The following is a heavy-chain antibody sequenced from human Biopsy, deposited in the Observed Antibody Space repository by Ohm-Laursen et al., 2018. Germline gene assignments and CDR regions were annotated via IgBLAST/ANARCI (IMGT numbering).Heavy chain of an antibody. CDR1: GFTFSSYA. J-gene: IGHJ4*02. CDR2: ITSSGDTT. D-gene: IGHD3-22*01. Sequence: GSLRLSCAASGFTFSSYAISWVRQAPGKGLEWVSAITSSGDTTYYSDSVKGRFTISRDSSKNTLHLQMNSLRAEDTAVYYCAKDQGYYYDRSVYYYFDYWGQGTLVTVSS. CDR3: AKDQGYYYDRSVYYYFDY. V-gene: IGHV3-23*01.